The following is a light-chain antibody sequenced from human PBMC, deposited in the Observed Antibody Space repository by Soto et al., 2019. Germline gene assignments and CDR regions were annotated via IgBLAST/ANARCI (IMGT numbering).Light chain of an antibody. Sequence: NFMLTQPHSVSESPGKTVTISCTGSSGSIASNYVQWYQQRPGSAPTTVIYANNQRFSGVPDRFSGSVDSSSNSASLTISGLKNEDEADYYCQSYDSSNMIFGGGTKLTVL. CDR3: QSYDSSNMI. J-gene: IGLJ2*01. CDR1: SGSIASNY. CDR2: ANN. V-gene: IGLV6-57*02.